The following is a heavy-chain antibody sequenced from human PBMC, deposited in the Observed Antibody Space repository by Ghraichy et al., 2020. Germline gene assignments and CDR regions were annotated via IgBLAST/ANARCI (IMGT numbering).Heavy chain of an antibody. D-gene: IGHD3-22*01. CDR3: ARAVYYYDGSFYQRYFDL. Sequence: GSLRLSCAASGFTFSSYDMHWVRQGAGKGLEWVSGIGTAGDANYPGSVKGRFTISRENAKNSFYLQMNRLRAGDTAVYFCARAVYYYDGSFYQRYFDLWGRGTLVPVAP. CDR2: IGTAGDA. V-gene: IGHV3-13*01. CDR1: GFTFSSYD. J-gene: IGHJ2*01.